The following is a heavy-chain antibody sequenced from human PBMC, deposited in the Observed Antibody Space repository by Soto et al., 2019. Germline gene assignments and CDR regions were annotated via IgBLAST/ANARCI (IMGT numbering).Heavy chain of an antibody. Sequence: GGSLRLSCTASGFTFGDYAMSWFRQAPGKGLEWVGFIRSKAYGGTTEYAASVKGRFTISRDDSKSIAYLQMNSLKTEDTAVYYCTRDIVVVPAAIDFHHYYYMDVWGKGTTVTVSS. J-gene: IGHJ6*03. D-gene: IGHD2-2*02. CDR3: TRDIVVVPAAIDFHHYYYMDV. CDR2: IRSKAYGGTT. V-gene: IGHV3-49*03. CDR1: GFTFGDYA.